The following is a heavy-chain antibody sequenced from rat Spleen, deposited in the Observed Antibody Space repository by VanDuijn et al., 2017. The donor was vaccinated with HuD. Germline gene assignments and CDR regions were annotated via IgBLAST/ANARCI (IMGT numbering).Heavy chain of an antibody. CDR1: GFTFNKYD. CDR2: ISYDGSTT. D-gene: IGHD4-4*01. CDR3: TTEESTGFG. V-gene: IGHV5-20*01. J-gene: IGHJ2*01. Sequence: EVQLVESGGGSVQPGRSLKLSCAASGFTFNKYDMAWVRQAPTKGLEWIASISYDGSTTYYRDSVKGRFTISRDNAESTLYLQMDSLRSEATATYYCTTEESTGFGWGQGVMVTVSS.